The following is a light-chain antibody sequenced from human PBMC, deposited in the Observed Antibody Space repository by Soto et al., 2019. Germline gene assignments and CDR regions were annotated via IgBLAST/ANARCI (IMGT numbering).Light chain of an antibody. V-gene: IGKV1-17*01. J-gene: IGKJ4*01. Sequence: DIQMTQSPSSLSASVGDRVTTTCRASQGIRNDLGWYQQKPGEAPKLLIFAASTLQSGVPSRFSGSGSGTDFTLTISSLQAEDFATYYCQQLSTYPPTFGGGTKVDIK. CDR1: QGIRND. CDR3: QQLSTYPPT. CDR2: AAS.